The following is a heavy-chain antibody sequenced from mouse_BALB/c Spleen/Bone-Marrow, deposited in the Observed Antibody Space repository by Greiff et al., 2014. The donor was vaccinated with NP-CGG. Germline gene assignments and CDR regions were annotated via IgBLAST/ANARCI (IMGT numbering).Heavy chain of an antibody. CDR3: ARDRGYYKDVGDY. J-gene: IGHJ2*01. CDR2: IWAGGST. CDR1: GFSLTSYG. D-gene: IGHD2-3*01. Sequence: VQVVESGPGLVAPSQSLSITCTVSGFSLTSYGVHWVRQPTGKGLEWLGVIWAGGSTNYNSALMSRLSISKDNSESQVFLKMNSLQTDDTAIYYCARDRGYYKDVGDYWGQGTTLTVSS. V-gene: IGHV2-9*02.